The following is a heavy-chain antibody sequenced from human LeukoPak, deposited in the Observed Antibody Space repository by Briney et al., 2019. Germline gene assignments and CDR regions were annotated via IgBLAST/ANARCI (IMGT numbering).Heavy chain of an antibody. CDR1: GYTFTKYA. D-gene: IGHD3-22*01. J-gene: IGHJ4*02. V-gene: IGHV1-2*02. CDR2: MNPNSGGT. CDR3: ARMEYYYDRSGYYND. Sequence: ASVKVSCKASGYTFTKYAMNWVRQAPGQGLEYMGWMNPNSGGTNYAQNFQGRVTMARDTSISTAYMELSRLRSDDTAIYYCARMEYYYDRSGYYNDWGQGTLVTVSS.